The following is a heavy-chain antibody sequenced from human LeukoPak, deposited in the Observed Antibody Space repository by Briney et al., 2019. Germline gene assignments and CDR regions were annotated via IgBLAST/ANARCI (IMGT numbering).Heavy chain of an antibody. J-gene: IGHJ5*02. CDR3: ARNYYDSHWFDP. CDR2: IKQDGSEK. CDR1: GFTFGRYW. V-gene: IGHV3-7*01. D-gene: IGHD3-22*01. Sequence: PGGSLRLSCAASGFTFGRYWMTWVRQAPGKGLEWVANIKQDGSEKYYVDSVKGRLTISRDNAKNSLYLQMNSLRAEDTAVYYCARNYYDSHWFDPWGQGTLVTVSS.